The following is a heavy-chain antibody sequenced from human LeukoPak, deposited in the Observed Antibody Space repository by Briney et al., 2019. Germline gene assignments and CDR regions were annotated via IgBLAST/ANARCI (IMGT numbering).Heavy chain of an antibody. CDR2: INPSGGST. CDR3: ARDLSIAGRLYYFGY. V-gene: IGHV1-46*01. Sequence: ASVKVSCKASGYTFTSYDMHWVRQAPGQGLEWMGIINPSGGSTSYAQKFQGRVTMTRDTSTSTVYMELSSLRSEDTAVYYCARDLSIAGRLYYFGYWGQGTLVTVSS. CDR1: GYTFTSYD. J-gene: IGHJ4*02. D-gene: IGHD6-6*01.